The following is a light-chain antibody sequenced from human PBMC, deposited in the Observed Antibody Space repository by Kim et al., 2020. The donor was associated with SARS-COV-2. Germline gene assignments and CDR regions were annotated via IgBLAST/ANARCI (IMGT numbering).Light chain of an antibody. J-gene: IGKJ5*01. CDR3: QQYGSSPVT. CDR1: QNVFSNF. V-gene: IGKV3-20*01. CDR2: GGS. Sequence: SPGKRATLSCRAVQNVFSNFLAWYQHKPGQAPRLLIHGGSTRATGVADRFSGTGSATDFTLTISRLEADDFAMYYCQQYGSSPVTFGQGTRLEIK.